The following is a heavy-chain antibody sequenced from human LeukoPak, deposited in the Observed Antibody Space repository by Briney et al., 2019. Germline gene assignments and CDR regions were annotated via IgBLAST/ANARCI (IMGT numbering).Heavy chain of an antibody. V-gene: IGHV1-69*13. Sequence: SVAVSCKASGGTFISYAISRVRQAPGQGLEWMGGIIPIFGTANYAQKFQGRVTITADESTSTAYMELSSLRSEDTAVYYCARLPYQLLSEGWFDPWGQGTLVTVSS. J-gene: IGHJ5*02. CDR2: IIPIFGTA. D-gene: IGHD2-2*01. CDR3: ARLPYQLLSEGWFDP. CDR1: GGTFISYA.